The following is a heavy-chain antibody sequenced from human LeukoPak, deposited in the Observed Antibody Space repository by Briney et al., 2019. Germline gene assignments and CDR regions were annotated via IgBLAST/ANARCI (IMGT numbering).Heavy chain of an antibody. CDR2: IIPIFGTA. D-gene: IGHD2-15*01. V-gene: IGHV1-69*13. CDR1: GGTFSSYA. J-gene: IGHJ6*02. CDR3: ARDGLGYCSGGSCHPYYYSVWTS. Sequence: ASVKVSCKASGGTFSSYAISWVRQAPGQGLEWMGGIIPIFGTANYAQKFQGRVTITADESTSTAYMELRSLRSDDTAVYYCARDGLGYCSGGSCHPYYYSVWTSGAKGPRSPSP.